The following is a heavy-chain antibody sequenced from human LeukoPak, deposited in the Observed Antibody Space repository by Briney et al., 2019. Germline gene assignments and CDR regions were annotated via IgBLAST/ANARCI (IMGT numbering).Heavy chain of an antibody. CDR3: ARVNYYDSSGYYDTSGFDY. CDR1: GGSISSYY. J-gene: IGHJ4*02. D-gene: IGHD3-22*01. CDR2: IYYSGST. V-gene: IGHV4-59*06. Sequence: SETLSLTCTVSGGSISSYYWSWIRQPPGKGLEWIGYIYYSGSTYYNPSLKSRVTISVDTSKNQFSLKLSSVTAADTAVYYCARVNYYDSSGYYDTSGFDYWGQGTLVTVSS.